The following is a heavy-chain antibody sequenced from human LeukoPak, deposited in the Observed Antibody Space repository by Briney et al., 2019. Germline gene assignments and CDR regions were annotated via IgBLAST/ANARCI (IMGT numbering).Heavy chain of an antibody. J-gene: IGHJ4*02. V-gene: IGHV3-30-3*01. CDR3: ARDGGGSSWYAGGEHFDY. Sequence: GGSLRLSYAASGFTFSSYAMHWVRQAPGKGLEWVAVISYDGSNKYYADSVKGRFTISRDNSKNTLYLQMNSLRAEDTAVYYCARDGGGSSWYAGGEHFDYWGQGTLVTVSS. CDR2: ISYDGSNK. D-gene: IGHD6-13*01. CDR1: GFTFSSYA.